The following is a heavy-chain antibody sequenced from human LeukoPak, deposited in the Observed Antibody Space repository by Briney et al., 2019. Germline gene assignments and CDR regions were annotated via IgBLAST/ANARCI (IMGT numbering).Heavy chain of an antibody. Sequence: GGSLRLSCAASGFTFNEFWMHWVRQAPGKGLMWVSRIHKDGLHTGYADSMKGRFTISRDNAENTVYLQLNSLRVEDTAVYYCARESEAAGTYYLDHWGQGNLVTVSS. V-gene: IGHV3-74*01. CDR1: GFTFNEFW. CDR3: ARESEAAGTYYLDH. J-gene: IGHJ4*02. CDR2: IHKDGLHT. D-gene: IGHD6-25*01.